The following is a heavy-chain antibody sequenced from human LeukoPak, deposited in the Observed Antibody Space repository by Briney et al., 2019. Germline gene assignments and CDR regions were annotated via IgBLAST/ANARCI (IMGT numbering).Heavy chain of an antibody. CDR1: GYTFTSYG. D-gene: IGHD3-22*01. CDR2: ISAYNGNT. J-gene: IGHJ4*02. CDR3: ARDPGVVVVSGEFDY. Sequence: GASVKVSCKASGYTFTSYGISWVRQAPGQGLEWMGWISAYNGNTNYAQKLQGRVTMTTDTSTSTAYMELRSLRCDDTAVYYCARDPGVVVVSGEFDYWGQGTLVTVSS. V-gene: IGHV1-18*01.